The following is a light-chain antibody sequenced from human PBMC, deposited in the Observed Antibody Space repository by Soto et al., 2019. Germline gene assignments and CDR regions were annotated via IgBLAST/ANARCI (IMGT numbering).Light chain of an antibody. Sequence: DIQMTQSPSTLSASEGDRVTITCRASQSINPWLAWYQQKPGKAPKLLIYKASSLESGVPSRFSGSGSGTEFTLTISSLQPDDFATYYCQQYNSLSFTFGPGTKVDIK. V-gene: IGKV1-5*03. CDR3: QQYNSLSFT. J-gene: IGKJ3*01. CDR1: QSINPW. CDR2: KAS.